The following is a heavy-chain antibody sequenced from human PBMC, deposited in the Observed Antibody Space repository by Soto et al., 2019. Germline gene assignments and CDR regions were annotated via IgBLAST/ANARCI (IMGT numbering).Heavy chain of an antibody. Sequence: QIQLVQSGGEVERPGASVTVSCEASGYIFTTYGLSWVRQTPAHGLEWMGWISTDSGYTQYSQLLQGRVTMTRDTSTNTAYMELMDLTFDDTGIYYCARDRPPGSIYGMDAWGQGTAVTVSS. J-gene: IGHJ6*02. CDR3: ARDRPPGSIYGMDA. CDR2: ISTDSGYT. CDR1: GYIFTTYG. V-gene: IGHV1-18*01.